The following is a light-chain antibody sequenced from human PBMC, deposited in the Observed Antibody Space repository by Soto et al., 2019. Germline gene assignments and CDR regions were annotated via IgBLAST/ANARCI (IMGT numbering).Light chain of an antibody. J-gene: IGKJ1*01. CDR1: QSVSSD. CDR3: QQYNNWPL. CDR2: GAS. Sequence: EIVMTQSPATLSVSPGERATLSCRASQSVSSDLAWYQQKPGQAPRLLIYGASTRVTGIPARFSGSGSGTEFTLTISSLQSEDFAVYYCQQYNNWPLFGQGTKV. V-gene: IGKV3-15*01.